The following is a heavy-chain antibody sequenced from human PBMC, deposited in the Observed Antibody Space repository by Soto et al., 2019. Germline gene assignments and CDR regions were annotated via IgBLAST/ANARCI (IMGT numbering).Heavy chain of an antibody. CDR2: ISSSGSII. J-gene: IGHJ6*02. CDR3: ARDAEGMDV. CDR1: GFTFSDYD. V-gene: IGHV3-11*01. Sequence: QLEESGGGLDKPEGSLRLSCAASGFTFSDYDMSWIRHAPGKWLEWVAYISSSGSIIKYGDSMKGRFTISRDNSKKTVYLQVTSLRIEDTGVYHCARDAEGMDVRGQGTTVIVSS.